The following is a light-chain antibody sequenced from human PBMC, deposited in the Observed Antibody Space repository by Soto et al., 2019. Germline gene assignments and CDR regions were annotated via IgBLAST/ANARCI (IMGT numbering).Light chain of an antibody. Sequence: DIQVTESPSTLSACLGESVTVTCRASQNIRNLLAWYQQKPGKAPKPLIFDASTLKTGVPSRFGGSGSGAEFNFTITGLQPDDFATYFCQQYYTYSTFGQGTRLEIK. CDR3: QQYYTYST. CDR1: QNIRNL. V-gene: IGKV1-5*01. J-gene: IGKJ5*01. CDR2: DAS.